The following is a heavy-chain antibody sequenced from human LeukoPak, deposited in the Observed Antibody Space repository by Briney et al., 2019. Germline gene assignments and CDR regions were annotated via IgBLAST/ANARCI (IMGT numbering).Heavy chain of an antibody. V-gene: IGHV3-30*18. CDR3: AKGGFGFGELEIDH. J-gene: IGHJ4*02. D-gene: IGHD3-10*01. CDR1: GFTFRSFG. CDR2: ISYDDSNK. Sequence: GGSLRLSCAASGFTFRSFGMHWVRQAPGKGLEWVAVISYDDSNKYYADSVKGRFTISRDNSKNTLYLQMNSLRAEDTAMYYCAKGGFGFGELEIDHWGQGTGVTVSS.